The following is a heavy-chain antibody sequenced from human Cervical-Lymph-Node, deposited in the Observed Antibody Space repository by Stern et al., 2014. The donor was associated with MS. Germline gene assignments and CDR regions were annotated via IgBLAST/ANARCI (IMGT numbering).Heavy chain of an antibody. CDR3: ARHRAYSSSWYSHHEYFQH. V-gene: IGHV4-39*01. D-gene: IGHD6-13*01. CDR1: GGSISSSSYY. CDR2: IYYSGSS. Sequence: VQLVESGPGLVKPSETLSLTCTVSGGSISSSSYYWGWIRQPPGKGLAWIGSIYYSGSSYYTPPLKSRVTIPDAAPKTQFSLKLSSVTAADTAVYYCARHRAYSSSWYSHHEYFQHWGQGTLVTVSS. J-gene: IGHJ1*01.